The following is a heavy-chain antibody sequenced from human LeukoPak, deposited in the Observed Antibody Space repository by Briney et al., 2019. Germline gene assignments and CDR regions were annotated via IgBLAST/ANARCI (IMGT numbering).Heavy chain of an antibody. J-gene: IGHJ4*02. Sequence: PGGSLRLSCAASGFTFDDYAMHWVRQAPGKGLEWVSGISWNSGSIGYADSVKGRFTISRDNAKNSLYLQMNSLRAEDTAVYYCAREYTSSFDYWGQGTLVTVSS. CDR2: ISWNSGSI. D-gene: IGHD6-13*01. V-gene: IGHV3-9*01. CDR1: GFTFDDYA. CDR3: AREYTSSFDY.